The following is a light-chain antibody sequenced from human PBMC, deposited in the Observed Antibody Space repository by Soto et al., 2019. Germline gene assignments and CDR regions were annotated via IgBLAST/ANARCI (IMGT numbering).Light chain of an antibody. CDR3: QKYGGSPRT. J-gene: IGKJ1*01. V-gene: IGKV3-20*01. CDR1: QRVSSSS. Sequence: EIVLPQSPGTLSLSPGERSTLSCRASQRVSSSSLAWYQQKRGQANRLLIHDASSRATGIPDRFSGSGSGTDFTLTISRLEPEEFAVYYCQKYGGSPRTFGQGTKVDIK. CDR2: DAS.